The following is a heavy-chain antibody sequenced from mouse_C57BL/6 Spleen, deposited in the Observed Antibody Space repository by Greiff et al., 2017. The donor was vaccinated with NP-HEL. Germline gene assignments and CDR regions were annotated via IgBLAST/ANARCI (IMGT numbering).Heavy chain of an antibody. Sequence: EVQLQQSGPELVKPGASVKISCKASGYTFTDYYMNWVKQSHGKSLEWIGDINPNNGGTSYNQKFKGKATLTVDKSSSTAYMELRSLTSEDSAVYYCARGPYSNYEDYYAMDYWGQGTSVTVSS. V-gene: IGHV1-26*01. CDR1: GYTFTDYY. J-gene: IGHJ4*01. CDR3: ARGPYSNYEDYYAMDY. CDR2: INPNNGGT. D-gene: IGHD2-5*01.